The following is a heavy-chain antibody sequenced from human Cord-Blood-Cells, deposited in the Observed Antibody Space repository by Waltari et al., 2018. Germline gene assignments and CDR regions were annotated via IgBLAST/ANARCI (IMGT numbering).Heavy chain of an antibody. CDR1: GFTFSGSA. CDR2: IRSKANSYAT. J-gene: IGHJ4*02. CDR3: TRHTVAGDY. V-gene: IGHV3-73*02. Sequence: EVQLVESGGGLVQPGGSLKLSCAASGFTFSGSAMHWVRQASGKGLEWVGRIRSKANSYATVYAASVKGRFTISRDDSKNTAYLQMNSLKTEDTAVYYCTRHTVAGDYWGQGTLVTVSS. D-gene: IGHD6-19*01.